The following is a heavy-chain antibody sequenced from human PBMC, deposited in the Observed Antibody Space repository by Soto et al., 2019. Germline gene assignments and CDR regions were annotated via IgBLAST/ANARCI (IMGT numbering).Heavy chain of an antibody. CDR3: ARVDTMFRGVIGYYYGMDV. J-gene: IGHJ6*02. CDR2: IYHSGST. D-gene: IGHD3-10*01. CDR1: GGSISSGGYS. Sequence: QLQLQESGSGLVKPSQTLSLTCAVSGGSISSGGYSWSWIRQPTGKGLEGSGYIYHSGSTYYSPSLQTRVSISVDRPKNQFSLKLSSVTAADTAVYYCARVDTMFRGVIGYYYGMDVWGQGTTVTVSS. V-gene: IGHV4-30-2*01.